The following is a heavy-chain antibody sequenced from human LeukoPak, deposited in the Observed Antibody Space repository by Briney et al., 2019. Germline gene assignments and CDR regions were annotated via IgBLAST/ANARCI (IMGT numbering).Heavy chain of an antibody. V-gene: IGHV4-39*01. CDR1: GGSISSYY. J-gene: IGHJ4*02. CDR3: ASMPPTYYYDSSGKESAFDY. CDR2: IYYSGST. Sequence: SETLSLTCTVSGGSISSYYWGWIRQPPGKGLEWIGSIYYSGSTYYNPSLKSQVTISVDTSKNQFSLKLSSVTAADTAVYYCASMPPTYYYDSSGKESAFDYWGQGTLVTVSS. D-gene: IGHD3-22*01.